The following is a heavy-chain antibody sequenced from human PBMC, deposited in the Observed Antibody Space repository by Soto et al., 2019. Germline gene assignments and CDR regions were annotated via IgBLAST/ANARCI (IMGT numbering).Heavy chain of an antibody. CDR1: GGSFSGYY. V-gene: IGHV4-34*01. CDR3: ARGLGTTLAFRYGMDV. J-gene: IGHJ6*02. D-gene: IGHD1-7*01. Sequence: QVQLQQWGAGLLKPSETLSLTCAVYGGSFSGYYWSWIRQPPGKGLEWIGEINHSGSTNYNPSLKSRVTISVDTYKNQFSLKLSSVTAADTAVYYCARGLGTTLAFRYGMDVWGQGTTVTVSS. CDR2: INHSGST.